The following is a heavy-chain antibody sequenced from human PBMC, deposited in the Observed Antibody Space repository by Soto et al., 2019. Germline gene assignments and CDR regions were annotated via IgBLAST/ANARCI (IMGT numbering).Heavy chain of an antibody. J-gene: IGHJ4*02. V-gene: IGHV3-11*05. CDR2: IGGSSSYT. CDR3: ARRRPTGYYNY. D-gene: IGHD3-9*01. Sequence: QVQLVESGGDWVKPGGSLRLSCAASGYTFSDYYMSWIRQAPGKGLEWVSSIGGSSSYTNNADSVKGRFTISRDNAKNSLYLQMNSLRAEDTAVYYCARRRPTGYYNYWGQGTLVTVSA. CDR1: GYTFSDYY.